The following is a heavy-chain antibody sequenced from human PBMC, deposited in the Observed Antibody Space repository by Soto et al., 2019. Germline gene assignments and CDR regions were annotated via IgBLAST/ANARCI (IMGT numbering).Heavy chain of an antibody. CDR1: GGSITDYY. J-gene: IGHJ5*02. CDR2: ILYTVYT. V-gene: IGHV4-59*01. Sequence: PSEALSLPCTVSGGSITDYYWSWIRQPAWKGLEWIGYILYTVYTNYNPSLKSRITISIDTSRNQFSLRPSSVTAADTAVYYRARDRGQCFGDLLPHGKFDPSRAGTLFAVCS. D-gene: IGHD3-10*01. CDR3: ARDRGQCFGDLLPHGKFDP.